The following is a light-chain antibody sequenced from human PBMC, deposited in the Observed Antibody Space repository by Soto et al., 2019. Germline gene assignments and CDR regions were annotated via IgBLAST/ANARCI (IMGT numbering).Light chain of an antibody. V-gene: IGKV3-20*01. Sequence: EFVLTQSPGTLSLSPGERATLSCRASQSVSSTFLAWYQQKPGQPPRLLIYGASTRGTDIPDRFSGSGSGTDFTLTISRLEPDDFAVYYCQHYGSSPPLTFGGGTKVEIK. CDR3: QHYGSSPPLT. CDR1: QSVSSTF. CDR2: GAS. J-gene: IGKJ4*01.